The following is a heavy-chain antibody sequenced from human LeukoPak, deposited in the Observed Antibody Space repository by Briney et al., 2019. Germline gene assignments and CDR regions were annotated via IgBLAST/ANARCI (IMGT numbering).Heavy chain of an antibody. CDR3: AKESVGNYYGSGSYDMDV. J-gene: IGHJ6*03. CDR1: GFSFSSYG. Sequence: GALRLSCAASGFSFSSYGMYWVRQAPGKGLEWVAFIRYDGSNKYYADSVKGRFTISRDNSKNTLYLQMNSLRAEDTAVYYCAKESVGNYYGSGSYDMDVWGKGTTVTISS. V-gene: IGHV3-30*02. D-gene: IGHD3-10*01. CDR2: IRYDGSNK.